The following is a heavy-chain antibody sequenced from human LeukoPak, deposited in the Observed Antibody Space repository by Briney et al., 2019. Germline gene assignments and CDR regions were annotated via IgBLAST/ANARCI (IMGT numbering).Heavy chain of an antibody. D-gene: IGHD2-21*01. V-gene: IGHV1-18*01. J-gene: IGHJ4*02. CDR2: ISAYNGNT. CDR1: GYTFTSYG. Sequence: ASMKVSCKASGYTFTSYGISWVRKAPGQGLGWMGWISAYNGNTNYAQKLQGRVTMTTDTSTSTAYMELRSLRSDDTAVYYCASLFSPRGIPHWGQGTLVTVSS. CDR3: ASLFSPRGIPH.